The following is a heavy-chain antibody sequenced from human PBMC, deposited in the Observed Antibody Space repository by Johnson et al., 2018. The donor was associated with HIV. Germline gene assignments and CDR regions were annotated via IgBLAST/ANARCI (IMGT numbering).Heavy chain of an antibody. CDR2: ISSSDSTI. CDR1: GFSFSDYY. V-gene: IGHV3-11*01. D-gene: IGHD3-3*01. CDR3: SRVHPRIFGVGTIRGEAAFDI. Sequence: QVQLVESGGDLVQPGGSLRLSCAASGFSFSDYYMTWIRQAPGKGLEWVSYISSSDSTIYYADSVKGRFTISRDNAKNSLYLQRNSLRAEDTAVYYCSRVHPRIFGVGTIRGEAAFDIWGQGTMVTVSS. J-gene: IGHJ3*02.